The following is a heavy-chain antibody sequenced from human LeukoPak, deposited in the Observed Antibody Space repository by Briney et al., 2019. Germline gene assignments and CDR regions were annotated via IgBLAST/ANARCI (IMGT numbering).Heavy chain of an antibody. CDR2: IYYSGGT. D-gene: IGHD5-18*01. Sequence: SETLSLTCTVSGGSISSSSYYWGWIRQPPGKGLEWIGSIYYSGGTYYNPSLKSRVTISVDTSKNQFSLKLSSVTAADTAVYYCAGMDTAMVSFDYWGQGTLVTVSS. V-gene: IGHV4-39*01. J-gene: IGHJ4*02. CDR3: AGMDTAMVSFDY. CDR1: GGSISSSSYY.